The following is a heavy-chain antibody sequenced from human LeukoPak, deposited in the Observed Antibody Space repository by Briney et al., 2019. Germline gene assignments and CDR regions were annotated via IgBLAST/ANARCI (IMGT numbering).Heavy chain of an antibody. J-gene: IGHJ4*02. CDR3: ARGPLGYCSSTSCSPDY. CDR1: GFTFSSYA. CDR2: ISYDGSNK. Sequence: PGGSLRLSCAASGFTFSSYAMHWVRQAPGKGLEWVAVISYDGSNKYYVDSVKGRFTISRDNSKNTLYLQMNSLRAEDTAVYYCARGPLGYCSSTSCSPDYWGQGTLVTVSS. D-gene: IGHD2-2*01. V-gene: IGHV3-30-3*01.